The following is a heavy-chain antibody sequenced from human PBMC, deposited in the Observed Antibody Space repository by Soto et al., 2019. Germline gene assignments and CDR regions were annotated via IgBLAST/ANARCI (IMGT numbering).Heavy chain of an antibody. J-gene: IGHJ3*01. Sequence: GESLKISCKGSVDSFTSYCIGWLRQMPGKGLEWMGIIYPGDSDNRYSPSFQGQVTISADKSISTAYLQWSSLKASDTAMYYCARRGVLTGSDPFDVWAQGTMVTVSS. CDR2: IYPGDSDN. D-gene: IGHD7-27*01. CDR3: ARRGVLTGSDPFDV. V-gene: IGHV5-51*01. CDR1: VDSFTSYC.